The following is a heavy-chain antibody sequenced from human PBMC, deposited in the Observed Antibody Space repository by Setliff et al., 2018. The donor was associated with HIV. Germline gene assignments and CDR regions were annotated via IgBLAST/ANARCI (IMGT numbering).Heavy chain of an antibody. CDR1: GGTFSSYA. J-gene: IGHJ6*02. CDR3: ARGYSAAGTLYYYGMDV. Sequence: ASVKVSCKASGGTFSSYAISWVRQAPGQGLEWMGRINPNSGGTNYAQKFQGRVTMTRDTSISTAYMELSRLRSDDTVVYYCARGYSAAGTLYYYGMDVWGPGTTVTVSS. V-gene: IGHV1-2*05. D-gene: IGHD6-13*01. CDR2: INPNSGGT.